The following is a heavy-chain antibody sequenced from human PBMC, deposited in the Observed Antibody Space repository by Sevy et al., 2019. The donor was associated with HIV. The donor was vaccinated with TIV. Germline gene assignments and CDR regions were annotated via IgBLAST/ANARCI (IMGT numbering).Heavy chain of an antibody. Sequence: GGSLRLSCAASGFTFSSYAMHWVRQAPGKGLEWVAVISYDGSNKYYADSVKGRFTISRDNSKNTLYLQKNSLRAEDTAVYYCARDWDYYGSGSSYYYYYYGMDVWGQGTTVTVSS. CDR3: ARDWDYYGSGSSYYYYYYGMDV. V-gene: IGHV3-30*04. CDR2: ISYDGSNK. CDR1: GFTFSSYA. J-gene: IGHJ6*02. D-gene: IGHD3-10*01.